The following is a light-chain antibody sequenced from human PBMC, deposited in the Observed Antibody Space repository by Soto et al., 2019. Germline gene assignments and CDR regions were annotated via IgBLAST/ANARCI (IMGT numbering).Light chain of an antibody. V-gene: IGKV1-5*01. CDR2: DSS. CDR3: QQYNTYPWT. Sequence: IQMTQSTSTLSASVGERVTITCRASQTVNTWLAWYQQRPGRAPRLLIYDSSSLESGVPSRFGGSGSGTEFTLTISSLQPDDFATYYCQQYNTYPWTFAQGTKV. J-gene: IGKJ1*01. CDR1: QTVNTW.